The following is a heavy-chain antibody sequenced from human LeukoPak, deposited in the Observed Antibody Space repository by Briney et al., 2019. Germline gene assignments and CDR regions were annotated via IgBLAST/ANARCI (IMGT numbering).Heavy chain of an antibody. CDR2: IYPGDSDI. J-gene: IGHJ5*01. Sequence: GESLKISCQGSGYSSPLYWIAWVRQMPGKGLEWMGIIYPGDSDIRYSPSFQGQVTISADTSIGTAYLQWDSLRDSDTAIYYCARTFLGYCASPSCENWFDSWGQGTLVTVSS. CDR3: ARTFLGYCASPSCENWFDS. D-gene: IGHD2-2*01. V-gene: IGHV5-51*01. CDR1: GYSSPLYW.